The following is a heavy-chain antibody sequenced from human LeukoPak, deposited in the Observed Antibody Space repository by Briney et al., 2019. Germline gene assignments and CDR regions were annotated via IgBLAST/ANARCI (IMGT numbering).Heavy chain of an antibody. CDR3: ARSFRGSGWYIDS. V-gene: IGHV5-51*01. J-gene: IGHJ4*02. D-gene: IGHD6-25*01. CDR2: IYPGDSDT. CDR1: GYSFTNYW. Sequence: GESLKISCKGSGYSFTNYWIGWVRQIPGTGMEWMGIIYPGDSDTIYNPSFQGQVTISVDKSITTAYLQWSSLKASDTATYYCARSFRGSGWYIDSWGQGTLVTVSS.